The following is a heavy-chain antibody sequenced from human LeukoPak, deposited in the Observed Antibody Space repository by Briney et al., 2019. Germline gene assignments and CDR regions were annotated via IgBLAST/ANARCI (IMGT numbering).Heavy chain of an antibody. CDR1: GYTFTGYY. Sequence: ASVKVSCKASGYTFTGYYMHWVRQAPGQGLEWMGWINPNSGGTNYAQKFQGRVTMTRDTSISTAYMELSRLRSDDTAVYYCAREPRPRGELLPIDYWGQGTLVTVSS. CDR2: INPNSGGT. D-gene: IGHD1-26*01. V-gene: IGHV1-2*02. J-gene: IGHJ4*02. CDR3: AREPRPRGELLPIDY.